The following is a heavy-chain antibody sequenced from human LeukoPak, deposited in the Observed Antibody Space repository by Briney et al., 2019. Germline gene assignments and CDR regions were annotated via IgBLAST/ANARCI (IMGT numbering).Heavy chain of an antibody. V-gene: IGHV3-23*01. Sequence: PGGSLRLSCAASGFTFSSYAMSWVRQAPGKGLEWVSSISGNGGSTYYADSVKGRFTISRDNSKNTLFLQMNSLRAEDTAIYYCAIDRVAGRRTLLELGYWGQGTLVTVSS. D-gene: IGHD6-19*01. J-gene: IGHJ4*02. CDR3: AIDRVAGRRTLLELGY. CDR1: GFTFSSYA. CDR2: ISGNGGST.